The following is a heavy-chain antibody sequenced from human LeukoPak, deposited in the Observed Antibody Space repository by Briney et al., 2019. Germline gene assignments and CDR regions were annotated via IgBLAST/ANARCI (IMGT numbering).Heavy chain of an antibody. CDR2: ISYDGSNK. CDR1: GFTFSSYA. J-gene: IGHJ4*02. V-gene: IGHV3-30-3*01. D-gene: IGHD2-15*01. CDR3: ARADPYRSGGSCSSFAY. Sequence: PGGSLRLSCAASGFTFSSYAMHWVRQAPGKGLEWVAVISYDGSNKYYADSVKGRFTISRDNSKNTLYLQMNSLRAEDTAVYYCARADPYRSGGSCSSFAYWGQGTLVTVSS.